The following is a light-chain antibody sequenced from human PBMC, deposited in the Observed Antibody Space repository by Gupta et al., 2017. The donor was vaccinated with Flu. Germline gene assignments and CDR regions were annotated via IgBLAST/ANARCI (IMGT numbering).Light chain of an antibody. Sequence: ITISCTGTSSDVGNYNLVSWFQQHPGKATKLIIYEVAKRPAGVAHRFSGSKSGNTASLTISGRQAEDEADYYCCSYADIRTFVFGTGTKVTV. CDR3: CSYADIRTFV. J-gene: IGLJ1*01. CDR2: EVA. CDR1: SSDVGNYNL. V-gene: IGLV2-23*02.